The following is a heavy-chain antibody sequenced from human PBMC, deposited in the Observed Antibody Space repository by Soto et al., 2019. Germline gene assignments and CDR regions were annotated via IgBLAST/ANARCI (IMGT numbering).Heavy chain of an antibody. CDR3: AIEYSSSPPYYPIGY. J-gene: IGHJ4*02. Sequence: QVQLVQSGAEVKKPGSSGKVSCKASGGTFSSYSISWVRQAPGQGLEWMGGIIPIFGTANYAQKFQGRVTITADESTSTAYMELSSLRSEDTAVYYCAIEYSSSPPYYPIGYWGQGTLVTVSS. V-gene: IGHV1-69*01. D-gene: IGHD6-6*01. CDR1: GGTFSSYS. CDR2: IIPIFGTA.